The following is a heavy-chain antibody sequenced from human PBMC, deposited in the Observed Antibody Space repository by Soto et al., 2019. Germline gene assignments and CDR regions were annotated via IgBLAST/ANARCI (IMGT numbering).Heavy chain of an antibody. D-gene: IGHD2-15*01. CDR1: GGTFSSYA. CDR3: ARDHKTSRYCSGGSCYGPYYYYGMGV. J-gene: IGHJ6*02. CDR2: IIPIFGTA. V-gene: IGHV1-69*13. Sequence: PVKVACKASGGTFSSYAISWVRYAPGQGLEWMGGIIPIFGTANYAQKFQGRVTITADESTSTAYMELSSLRSEDTAVYYCARDHKTSRYCSGGSCYGPYYYYGMGVWGQGTTGTVSS.